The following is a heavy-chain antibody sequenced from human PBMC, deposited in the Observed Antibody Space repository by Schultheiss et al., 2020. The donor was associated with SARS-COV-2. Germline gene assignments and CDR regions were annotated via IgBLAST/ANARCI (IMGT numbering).Heavy chain of an antibody. Sequence: GGSLRLSCAASGFTFSSYGMHWVRQAPGKGLEWVSAISGSGGSTYYADSVKGRFTISRDNSKNTLYLQMNSLRAEDTAVYYCARIIPAVGYAFDIWGQGTMVTVSS. CDR3: ARIIPAVGYAFDI. CDR2: ISGSGGST. CDR1: GFTFSSYG. D-gene: IGHD2-2*01. V-gene: IGHV3-23*01. J-gene: IGHJ3*02.